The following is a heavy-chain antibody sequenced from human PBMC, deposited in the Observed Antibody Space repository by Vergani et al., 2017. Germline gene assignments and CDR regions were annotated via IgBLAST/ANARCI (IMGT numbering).Heavy chain of an antibody. CDR3: ARGGINDYGGLWGFDY. CDR2: IIPIFGTA. D-gene: IGHD4-23*01. Sequence: QVQLVQSGAEVKKPGSSVKVSCKASGGTFSSYAISWVRQAPGQGLEWMGRIIPIFGTANYAQKFQGRVTITADESTSTAYMELSSLRSEDAAVYYCARGGINDYGGLWGFDYWGQGTLVTVSS. V-gene: IGHV1-69*13. CDR1: GGTFSSYA. J-gene: IGHJ4*02.